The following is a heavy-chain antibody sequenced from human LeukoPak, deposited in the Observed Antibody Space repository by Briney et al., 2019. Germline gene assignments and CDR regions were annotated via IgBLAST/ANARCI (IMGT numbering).Heavy chain of an antibody. CDR2: ISYDGDTK. CDR3: AKNNAVVAATWFDP. J-gene: IGHJ5*02. CDR1: GFTFSTYA. V-gene: IGHV3-30-3*02. D-gene: IGHD2-15*01. Sequence: PGGSLRLSCAASGFTFSTYAIHWVRQAPGKGLEWVAVISYDGDTKYYADSVKGRFTISRDNSKNTLYLQMNSLRAEDTAVYYCAKNNAVVAATWFDPWGQGTLVTVSS.